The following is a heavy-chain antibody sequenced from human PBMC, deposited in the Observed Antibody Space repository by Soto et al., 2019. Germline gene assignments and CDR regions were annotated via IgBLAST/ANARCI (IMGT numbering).Heavy chain of an antibody. J-gene: IGHJ5*02. Sequence: SETLSLTCAVSGDSITSDKWWSWIRQPPGKGLQWIGEIYHSGSSKYNPSLKSRVTISVDTSKNQFSLKLSSVTAADTAVYYCARVFSDSSSFFDPWGQGTLVTVSS. CDR2: IYHSGSS. V-gene: IGHV4-4*02. CDR3: ARVFSDSSSFFDP. D-gene: IGHD6-13*01. CDR1: GDSITSDKW.